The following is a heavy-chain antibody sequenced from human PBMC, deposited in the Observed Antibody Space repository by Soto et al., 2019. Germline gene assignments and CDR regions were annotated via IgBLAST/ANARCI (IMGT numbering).Heavy chain of an antibody. Sequence: QVQLVESGGGVVQPGRSLRLSCAASGFTFSSYGMHWVRQAPGKGLEWVAVISYDGSNKYYADSVKGRFTISRDNSKNTLYLQMNSLRAEDTAVYYCAKEGQYYDILTGYHSYYGMDVWGQGTTVTVSS. CDR3: AKEGQYYDILTGYHSYYGMDV. V-gene: IGHV3-30*18. CDR1: GFTFSSYG. D-gene: IGHD3-9*01. CDR2: ISYDGSNK. J-gene: IGHJ6*02.